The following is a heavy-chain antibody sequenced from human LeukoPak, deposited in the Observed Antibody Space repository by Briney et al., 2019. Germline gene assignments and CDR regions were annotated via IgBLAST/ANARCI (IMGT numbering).Heavy chain of an antibody. Sequence: SETLSLTCTVSGGPLSDYYWSWIRQPPGKGLEWIGYSYYTGVTNYNPSLKSRVSISVDTSKKQFSLNLTSVTTADTAVYYCARLHLDYLDYWGQGAVVTVSS. V-gene: IGHV4-59*01. CDR3: ARLHLDYLDY. CDR2: SYYTGVT. CDR1: GGPLSDYY. J-gene: IGHJ4*02.